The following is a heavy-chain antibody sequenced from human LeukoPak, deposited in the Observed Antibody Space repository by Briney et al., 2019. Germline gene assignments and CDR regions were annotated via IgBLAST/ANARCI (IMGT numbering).Heavy chain of an antibody. CDR1: GYTCTGYY. J-gene: IGHJ5*02. CDR3: ARGPLSCGYGTEGSWFDP. CDR2: INPNSGGT. Sequence: ASVKVSCKASGYTCTGYYMHWVRQAPRQGLEWMGLINPNSGGTNYAQKFQGRRTITRDTSINTAYMELSRLRSGATAVYYCARGPLSCGYGTEGSWFDPWGQGTLVTVSS. D-gene: IGHD5-18*01. V-gene: IGHV1-2*02.